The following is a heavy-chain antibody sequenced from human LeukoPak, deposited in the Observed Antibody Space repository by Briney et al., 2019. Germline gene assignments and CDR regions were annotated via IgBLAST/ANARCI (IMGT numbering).Heavy chain of an antibody. D-gene: IGHD7-27*01. J-gene: IGHJ4*02. Sequence: GGSLRLSCVVSGFTVSSNYRSWVRQAPGRGLQWVSVLYSGGSTYYADSVKGRFTISRDNSKNTLYLQMNSLRAEDTAVYYCARDLTGDAYFDYWGQGTLVTVSS. V-gene: IGHV3-66*01. CDR2: LYSGGST. CDR1: GFTVSSNY. CDR3: ARDLTGDAYFDY.